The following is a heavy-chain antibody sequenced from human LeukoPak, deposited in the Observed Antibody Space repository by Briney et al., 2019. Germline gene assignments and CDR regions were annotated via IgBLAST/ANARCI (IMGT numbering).Heavy chain of an antibody. CDR2: IYYSGST. CDR1: GGSISSYY. J-gene: IGHJ4*02. CDR3: ARDRGGSLDY. Sequence: SETLSITCTVSGGSISSYYWSWIRQPPGKGLEWIGYIYYSGSTNYNPSLKSRVTISVDTSKNQFSLKLSSVTAADTAVYYCARDRGGSLDYWGQGTLVTVSS. V-gene: IGHV4-59*01. D-gene: IGHD3-10*01.